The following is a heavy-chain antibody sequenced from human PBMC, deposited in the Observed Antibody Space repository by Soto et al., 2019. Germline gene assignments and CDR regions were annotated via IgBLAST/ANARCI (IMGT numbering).Heavy chain of an antibody. D-gene: IGHD3-22*01. Sequence: EVKLLESGGGLVQPGGSLRLSCAASGFTFDNYAMNWVRQTPGKGLEWVATISGRGESTYYADSVKGRLTISRDNSKNTLYLHMNRRRAEDTAMYYCAKASNYYGSSGVDYWGQGTLVSVSA. CDR3: AKASNYYGSSGVDY. V-gene: IGHV3-23*01. CDR1: GFTFDNYA. J-gene: IGHJ4*02. CDR2: ISGRGEST.